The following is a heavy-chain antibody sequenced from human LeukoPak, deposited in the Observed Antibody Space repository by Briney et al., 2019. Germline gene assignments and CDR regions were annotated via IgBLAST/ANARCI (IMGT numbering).Heavy chain of an antibody. J-gene: IGHJ5*02. D-gene: IGHD5-18*01. CDR3: ARDSDRVGYNYGPGDWFDP. CDR2: INPSGSTT. V-gene: IGHV1-46*01. Sequence: GASVKVSCKASGYTFTSYYMNWVRQAPGQGLEWMGIINPSGSTTRYAQKFQGRVTMTRDTSTSTVYMELTSLRSEDTAVYYCARDSDRVGYNYGPGDWFDPWGQGTLVTVSS. CDR1: GYTFTSYY.